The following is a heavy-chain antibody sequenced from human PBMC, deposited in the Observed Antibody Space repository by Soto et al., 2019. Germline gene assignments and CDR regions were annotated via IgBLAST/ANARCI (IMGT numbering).Heavy chain of an antibody. CDR3: ARDRGSSGWTYYYYGMDV. J-gene: IGHJ6*02. D-gene: IGHD6-19*01. V-gene: IGHV1-2*02. CDR1: GYSFTGYY. Sequence: XSVKVSCKASGYSFTGYYMHWVRQAPGQGLEWMGWINPNSGGTNYAQKFQGRVTMTRDTSISTAYMELSRLRSDDTAVYYCARDRGSSGWTYYYYGMDVWGQGTTVTVSS. CDR2: INPNSGGT.